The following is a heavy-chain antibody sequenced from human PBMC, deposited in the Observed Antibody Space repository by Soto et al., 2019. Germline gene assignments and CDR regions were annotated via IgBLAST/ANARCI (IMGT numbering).Heavy chain of an antibody. Sequence: SETLSLTSAGYGGTFCGYDSTWIRQPPGKGLEWIGEINHGGRPNSSPPLKSRLTISVDTSKNQFSLKLTSVTAADTAVYYCARGRTGMDVWGQGTTVTVSS. CDR2: INHGGRP. V-gene: IGHV4-34*01. CDR3: ARGRTGMDV. J-gene: IGHJ6*02. CDR1: GGTFCGYD.